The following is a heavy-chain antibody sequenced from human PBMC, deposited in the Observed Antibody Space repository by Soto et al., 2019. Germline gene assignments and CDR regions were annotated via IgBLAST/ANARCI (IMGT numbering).Heavy chain of an antibody. J-gene: IGHJ3*02. CDR1: GFTFSSYS. D-gene: IGHD7-27*01. CDR3: ARGGANWDDAFDI. CDR2: ISSSSSYI. V-gene: IGHV3-21*01. Sequence: GGSLRLSCAASGFTFSSYSMNWVRQAPGKGLEWVSSISSSSSYIYYAYSVKGRFTISRDNAKNSLYLQMNSLRAEDTAVYYCARGGANWDDAFDIWGQGTMVTVSS.